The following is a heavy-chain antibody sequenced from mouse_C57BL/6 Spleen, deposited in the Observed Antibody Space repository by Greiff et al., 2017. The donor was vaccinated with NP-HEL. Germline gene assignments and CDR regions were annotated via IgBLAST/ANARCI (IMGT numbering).Heavy chain of an antibody. Sequence: QVQLQQPGTELVKPGASVKLSCKASGYTFTSYWLHWVTQMPGPGLEWIGNLHPSNGGTNYNEKFKSKATLTVDKSSSTAYMQLSSLTSEDSAVYYCAREGIGEYYVDYWGQGTTLTVSS. CDR3: AREGIGEYYVDY. V-gene: IGHV1-53*01. CDR2: LHPSNGGT. CDR1: GYTFTSYW. D-gene: IGHD2-14*01. J-gene: IGHJ2*01.